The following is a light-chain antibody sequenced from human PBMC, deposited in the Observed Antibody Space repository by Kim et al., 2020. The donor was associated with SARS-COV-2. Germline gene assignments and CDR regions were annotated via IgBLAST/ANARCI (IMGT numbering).Light chain of an antibody. V-gene: IGKV3-20*01. J-gene: IGKJ1*01. CDR2: GAS. CDR3: QQYGSLPRT. Sequence: SSGERATASCRGSRSGSGNYLAWYQQKRGQAPRVLIYGASTRESGIPERFRGSGSGTEFTLTISRLEPEDFAVYYCQQYGSLPRTFGQGTKVDIK. CDR1: RSGSGNY.